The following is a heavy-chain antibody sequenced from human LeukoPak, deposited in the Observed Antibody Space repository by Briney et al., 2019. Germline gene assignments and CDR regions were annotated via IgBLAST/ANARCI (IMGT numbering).Heavy chain of an antibody. CDR3: ATGDLLLWYYFDY. J-gene: IGHJ4*02. CDR2: ISASGGST. D-gene: IGHD3-10*01. Sequence: PGGSLRLSCAASGFTFSSHAMSWVRQAPGKGLEWVSAISASGGSTYYADSVKGRFTISRDNSKNTQYLQMNSLRAEDTSVYDCATGDLLLWYYFDYWGQGTLVTVSS. V-gene: IGHV3-23*01. CDR1: GFTFSSHA.